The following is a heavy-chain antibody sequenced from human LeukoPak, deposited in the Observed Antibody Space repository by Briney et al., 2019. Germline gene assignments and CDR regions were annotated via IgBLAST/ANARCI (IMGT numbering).Heavy chain of an antibody. D-gene: IGHD2-15*01. Sequence: SETLSLTCTVSGGSISSYYWSWIRQPPGKGLEWLGYIYYSGSTNYNPSLKSRVTISVDTSKNQFSLNLSSVTAADTAVYYCASIDCSGGSCYIGRWGQGTLVTVSS. CDR2: IYYSGST. CDR3: ASIDCSGGSCYIGR. V-gene: IGHV4-59*01. J-gene: IGHJ4*02. CDR1: GGSISSYY.